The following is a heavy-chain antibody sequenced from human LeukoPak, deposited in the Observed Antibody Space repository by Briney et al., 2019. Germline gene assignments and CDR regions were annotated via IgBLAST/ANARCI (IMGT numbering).Heavy chain of an antibody. D-gene: IGHD3-10*01. Sequence: SETLSLTCAVYGGSFSGYYWSWIRQPPGKGLEWIGEINHSGSTNYNPSLKSRVTISVDTSKNQFSLKLSSVTAADTAVYYCARHRGYYGSGSYLYYFDYWGQGTLVTVSS. J-gene: IGHJ4*02. CDR2: INHSGST. V-gene: IGHV4-34*01. CDR1: GGSFSGYY. CDR3: ARHRGYYGSGSYLYYFDY.